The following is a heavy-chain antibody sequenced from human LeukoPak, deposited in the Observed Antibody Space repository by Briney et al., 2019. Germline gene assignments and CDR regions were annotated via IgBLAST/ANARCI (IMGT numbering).Heavy chain of an antibody. V-gene: IGHV3-48*03. J-gene: IGHJ4*02. D-gene: IGHD3-9*01. CDR1: GFTFSSYE. CDR3: ARVEDYDILTGFDY. CDR2: ISSSGSTI. Sequence: GGSLRLSCAASGFTFSSYEMNWVRQAPGKGLEWVSYISSSGSTIYYADSVKGRFTISRDNAKNSLYLQMNSLRAEDTAVYYCARVEDYDILTGFDYWGQGTLVTVSS.